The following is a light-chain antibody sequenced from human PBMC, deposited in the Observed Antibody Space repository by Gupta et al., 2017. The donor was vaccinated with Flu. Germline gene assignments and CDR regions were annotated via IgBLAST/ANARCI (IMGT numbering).Light chain of an antibody. CDR2: NAS. Sequence: DRVTITCQAKDSISDYMNWDHQKPGTAPKLMIYNASNLERGVRSRFSGSGCGTDFTLTISGLQPEDVGVYYCQHYDRGPHLTFGPGTRVDFK. CDR1: DSISDY. J-gene: IGKJ3*01. V-gene: IGKV1-33*01. CDR3: QHYDRGPHLT.